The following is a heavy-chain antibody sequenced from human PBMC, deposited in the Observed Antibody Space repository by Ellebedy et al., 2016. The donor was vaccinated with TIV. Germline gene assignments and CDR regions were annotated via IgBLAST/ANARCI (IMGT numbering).Heavy chain of an antibody. J-gene: IGHJ5*02. Sequence: ASVKVSXXASGYTFIDYYIHWVRQAPGQGLEWMGWINPKSGATNYAQNFQGWVTMTRDTSISAAYMELTRLKSDDTAVYYCARDAEAAAGTVEFDPWGQGTLVTVSS. V-gene: IGHV1-2*04. CDR2: INPKSGAT. D-gene: IGHD6-13*01. CDR3: ARDAEAAAGTVEFDP. CDR1: GYTFIDYY.